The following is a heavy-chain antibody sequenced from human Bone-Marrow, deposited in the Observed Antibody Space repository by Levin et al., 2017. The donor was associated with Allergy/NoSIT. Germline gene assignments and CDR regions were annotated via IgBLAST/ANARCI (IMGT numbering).Heavy chain of an antibody. CDR1: GYTFSDYY. CDR3: ARGGASSNDY. CDR2: IDPTRGAT. V-gene: IGHV1-2*02. J-gene: IGHJ4*02. D-gene: IGHD6-13*01. Sequence: ASVKVSCSVSGYTFSDYYIHWIRQTPGQGLEWSGWIDPTRGATQFAEKFHARVVLTRDSSISTAYMELGKLRSDDTALYYCARGGASSNDYWGQGTLVTFSS.